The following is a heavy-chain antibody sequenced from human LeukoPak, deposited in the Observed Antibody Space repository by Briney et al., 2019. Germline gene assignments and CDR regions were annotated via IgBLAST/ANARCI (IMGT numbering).Heavy chain of an antibody. CDR2: IIPIFGTA. V-gene: IGHV1-69*13. J-gene: IGHJ4*02. D-gene: IGHD1-26*01. CDR3: ASSKSGSYLNYFDY. CDR1: GGTFSSYA. Sequence: SVKVSCKASGGTFSSYAISWVRQAPGQGLEWMGGIIPIFGTANYAQKFQGRVTITADETTSTAYMELSSLRSEDTAVYYCASSKSGSYLNYFDYWGQGTLVTVSS.